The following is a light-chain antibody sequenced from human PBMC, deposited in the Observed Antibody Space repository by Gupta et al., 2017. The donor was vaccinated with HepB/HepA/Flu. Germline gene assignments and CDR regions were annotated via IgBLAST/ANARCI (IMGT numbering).Light chain of an antibody. CDR1: QSVRSD. V-gene: IGKV3-15*01. CDR2: GAS. CDR3: HQDNNWPPT. Sequence: EIVLTQSPATLSVSAGERATLSGRASQSVRSDLAWYQQKPGQTPRLLIYGASTRATGIPARFSGSGSGTEFTVTISSLQSEDFAVYYCHQDNNWPPTFGAGTKVEIK. J-gene: IGKJ4*01.